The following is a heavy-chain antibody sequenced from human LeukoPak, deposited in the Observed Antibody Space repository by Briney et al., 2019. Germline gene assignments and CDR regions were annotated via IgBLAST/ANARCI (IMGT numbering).Heavy chain of an antibody. J-gene: IGHJ4*02. CDR2: ISGSGGST. Sequence: GGSLRLSCAASGFTFSSYAMSWVRQAPGKGLEWVSAISGSGGSTYYADSVKGRFTISRDNSKNTLYLQMNILTAEDTAVYYCAKSTRGYSGYDTDYWGQGTLVTVSS. V-gene: IGHV3-23*01. D-gene: IGHD5-12*01. CDR3: AKSTRGYSGYDTDY. CDR1: GFTFSSYA.